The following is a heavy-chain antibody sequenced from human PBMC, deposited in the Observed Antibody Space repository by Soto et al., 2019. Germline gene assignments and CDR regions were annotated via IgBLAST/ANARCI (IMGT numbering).Heavy chain of an antibody. J-gene: IGHJ6*02. CDR3: ARPSSPYSYYGMDV. CDR2: IHPGASDI. Sequence: GESLKISCKGSGYSFISYWIVWVRQKPGKGLEWMGIIHPGASDIRYSPSFQGQVTISADESFSSAYLQWSSLKASDTAMYFCARPSSPYSYYGMDVWGQGTTVTVSS. V-gene: IGHV5-51*01. CDR1: GYSFISYW.